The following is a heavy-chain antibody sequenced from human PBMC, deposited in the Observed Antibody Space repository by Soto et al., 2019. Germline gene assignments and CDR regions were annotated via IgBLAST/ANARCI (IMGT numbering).Heavy chain of an antibody. CDR2: ISGSGGNK. CDR3: ERGTAGAAFHLADDAFDI. J-gene: IGHJ3*02. CDR1: GFTFSSYA. D-gene: IGHD6-25*01. Sequence: GGSLRLSCAASGFTFSSYAMRWVRQAPGKGLEWVSAISGSGGNKYYADSVKGRFTISRDNSKNTLYLQMNSLRAEDTAVYYCERGTAGAAFHLADDAFDIWGQGTMVTVSS. V-gene: IGHV3-23*01.